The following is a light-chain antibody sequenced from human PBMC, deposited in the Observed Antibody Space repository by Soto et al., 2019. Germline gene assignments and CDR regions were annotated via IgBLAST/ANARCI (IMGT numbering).Light chain of an antibody. CDR3: QQRSNWS. Sequence: EIVLTQSPATLSLSLGERATLSCRASQSVGSYLAWYQQKPGQAPRLLIYDASNRATDIPARFSGSGSGTDFTLTISSLEPEDFAVYYCQQRSNWSFGQGTRLDIK. J-gene: IGKJ5*01. CDR1: QSVGSY. V-gene: IGKV3-11*01. CDR2: DAS.